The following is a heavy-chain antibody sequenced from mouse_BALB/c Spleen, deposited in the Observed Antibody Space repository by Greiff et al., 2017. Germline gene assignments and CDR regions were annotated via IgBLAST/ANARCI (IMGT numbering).Heavy chain of an antibody. Sequence: VQLQQSGPELVRPGVSVKISCKGSGYTFTDYAMHWVKQSHAKSLEWIGVISTYYGNTNYNQKFKGKATTTVDKSSSTAYMELARLTSEDSAIYYCARGGYDRSWFAYWGQGTLVTVSA. CDR1: GYTFTDYA. CDR2: ISTYYGNT. D-gene: IGHD2-14*01. J-gene: IGHJ3*01. CDR3: ARGGYDRSWFAY. V-gene: IGHV1-67*01.